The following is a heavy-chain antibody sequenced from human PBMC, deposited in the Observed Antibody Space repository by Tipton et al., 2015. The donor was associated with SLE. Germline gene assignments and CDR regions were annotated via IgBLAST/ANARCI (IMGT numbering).Heavy chain of an antibody. V-gene: IGHV4-39*07. D-gene: IGHD6-6*01. Sequence: TLSLTCTVSGGSISSSSYYWGWIRQPPGKGLEWIGEINHSGSTNYNPSLKSRVTISVDTSKNQFSLKLSSVTAADTAVYYCARGKEGSSSSNFDYWGQGTLVTVSS. J-gene: IGHJ4*02. CDR2: INHSGST. CDR1: GGSISSSSYY. CDR3: ARGKEGSSSSNFDY.